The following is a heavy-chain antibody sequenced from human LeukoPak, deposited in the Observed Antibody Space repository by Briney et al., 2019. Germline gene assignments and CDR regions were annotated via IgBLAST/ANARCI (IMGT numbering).Heavy chain of an antibody. CDR2: INHSGST. J-gene: IGHJ4*02. D-gene: IGHD5-12*01. CDR1: GGSFSGYY. V-gene: IGHV4-34*01. Sequence: SETLSLTCAVYGGSFSGYYWSWIRQPPGKGLEWIGEINHSGSTNYNPSLKSRVSASVDTSKNQFSLKLSSVTAADTAVYYCARDGYSGNDGLWGQGTLVTVSS. CDR3: ARDGYSGNDGL.